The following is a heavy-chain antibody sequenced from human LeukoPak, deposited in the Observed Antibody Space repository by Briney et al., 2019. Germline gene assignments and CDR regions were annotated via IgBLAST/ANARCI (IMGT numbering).Heavy chain of an antibody. J-gene: IGHJ4*02. Sequence: SETLSLTCTVSGYSISSGFYWSWIRQPAGKGLEWIGRIYTSGSTNYNPSLKSRVTISVDTSKDQFSLKLSSVTAADTAVYYCARDLADWGQGTLVTVSS. V-gene: IGHV4-61*02. CDR2: IYTSGST. CDR3: ARDLAD. D-gene: IGHD3-3*02. CDR1: GYSISSGFY.